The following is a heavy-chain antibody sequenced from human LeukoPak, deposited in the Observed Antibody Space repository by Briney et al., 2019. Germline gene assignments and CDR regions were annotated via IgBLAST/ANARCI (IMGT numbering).Heavy chain of an antibody. CDR3: ARVGYSFSINDWSRTGLGSYPAKYYYYMDV. CDR2: INHRGGT. V-gene: IGHV4-34*01. CDR1: GRSFSDYS. Sequence: SEPLSLTCAVYGRSFSDYSWRWIRQPPGEGLEWIGEINHRGGTNPNPSLMSRVIMSLDSCKNQILLKVTSVTAADTAVYYCARVGYSFSINDWSRTGLGSYPAKYYYYMDVWGKGTTVIVSS. J-gene: IGHJ6*03. D-gene: IGHD5-18*01.